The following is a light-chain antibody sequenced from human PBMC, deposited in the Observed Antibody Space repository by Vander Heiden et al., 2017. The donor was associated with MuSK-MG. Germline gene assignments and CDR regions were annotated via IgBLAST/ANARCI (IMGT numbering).Light chain of an antibody. Sequence: DIVLTQSPATLSLSPGESATLSCRASESVSNYVAWYQQKPGQPPRLLIYTASKRATGIPARFSGSGYGTDFTLTITSREPEDFAVYYCQQLDVWPKLSFGGGTKLEI. CDR1: ESVSNY. CDR2: TAS. J-gene: IGKJ4*01. CDR3: QQLDVWPKLS. V-gene: IGKV3-11*01.